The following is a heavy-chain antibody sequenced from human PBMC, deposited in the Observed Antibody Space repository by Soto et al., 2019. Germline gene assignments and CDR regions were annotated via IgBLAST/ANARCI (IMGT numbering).Heavy chain of an antibody. D-gene: IGHD2-15*01. CDR1: GFSLRTSEVG. Sequence: QITLKESGPTLVKPTQTLTLTCTFSGFSLRTSEVGVGWIRQPPGKALEWLAVIYWDDDERYSPSLKNRLTTXTXTXKNQVVLTITNMDPVDTATYYCARRRYCSGGSCFDYWGQGTLVTVSS. V-gene: IGHV2-5*02. J-gene: IGHJ4*02. CDR3: ARRRYCSGGSCFDY. CDR2: IYWDDDE.